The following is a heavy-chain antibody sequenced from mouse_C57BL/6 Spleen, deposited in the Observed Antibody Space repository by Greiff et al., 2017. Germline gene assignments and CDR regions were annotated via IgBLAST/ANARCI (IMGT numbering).Heavy chain of an antibody. CDR1: GYTFTSYW. CDR2: IYPGSGST. Sequence: QVQLQQPGAELVKPGASVKMSCKASGYTFTSYWITWVKQRPGQGLEWIGDIYPGSGSTNYNEKFKSKATLTVDTSSSTAYMQLSSLTSEDAAVYYGARLRPMDDYDGFAYWGQGTLVTVSA. D-gene: IGHD2-4*01. CDR3: ARLRPMDDYDGFAY. J-gene: IGHJ3*01. V-gene: IGHV1-55*01.